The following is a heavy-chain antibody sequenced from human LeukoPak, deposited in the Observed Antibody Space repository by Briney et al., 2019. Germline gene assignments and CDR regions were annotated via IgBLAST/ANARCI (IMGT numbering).Heavy chain of an antibody. J-gene: IGHJ4*02. CDR1: GFTFGSYW. Sequence: GGSLRLSCAASGFTFGSYWMHWVRQAPGKGLVWVSRINSDGSSTSYADSVKGRFTISRDNAKNTLYLQMNSLRAEDTAVYYCARDHYYGSGSYPGAVDYWGQGTLVTVSS. D-gene: IGHD3-10*01. CDR2: INSDGSST. CDR3: ARDHYYGSGSYPGAVDY. V-gene: IGHV3-74*01.